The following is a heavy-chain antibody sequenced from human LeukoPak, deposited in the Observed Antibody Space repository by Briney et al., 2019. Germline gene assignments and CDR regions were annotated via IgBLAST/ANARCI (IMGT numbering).Heavy chain of an antibody. CDR3: AKKTREDIAAAHN. J-gene: IGHJ4*02. D-gene: IGHD6-13*01. CDR1: GFTFSSYG. CDR2: IWYDGSNK. Sequence: GGSLRLSCAASGFTFSSYGMHWVRQAPGKGLEWVAVIWYDGSNKYYADSVKGRFTISRDNSKNTLYLQMNSLRAEDTAVYYCAKKTREDIAAAHNWGQGTLVTVSS. V-gene: IGHV3-30*02.